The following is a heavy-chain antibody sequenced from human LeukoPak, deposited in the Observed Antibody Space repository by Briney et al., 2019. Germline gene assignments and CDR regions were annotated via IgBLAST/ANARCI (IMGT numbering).Heavy chain of an antibody. CDR2: IYYSGST. V-gene: IGHV4-59*08. Sequence: SETLSLTCTVSGGSISSYYWSWIRQPPGKGLEWIGYIYYSGSTNYNPSLKSRVTISVDTSKNQFSLKLSSVTAADTAVYYCARYGQDIVVVPAAETFDYWGQGTLVTVSS. CDR3: ARYGQDIVVVPAAETFDY. J-gene: IGHJ4*02. CDR1: GGSISSYY. D-gene: IGHD2-2*01.